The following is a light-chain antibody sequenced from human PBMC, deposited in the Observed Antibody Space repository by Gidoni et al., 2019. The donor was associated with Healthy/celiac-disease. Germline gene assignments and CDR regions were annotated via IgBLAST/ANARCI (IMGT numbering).Light chain of an antibody. CDR3: QAWDSSTADVV. V-gene: IGLV3-1*01. J-gene: IGLJ2*01. Sequence: SYELTQPPSVSVSPGQTASITCSGDKLGDKYACWYQQKPGQSPLLVIYQDSTRPSGIPERFSGSNSGNTATLTISGTQAMDEADYYCQAWDSSTADVVFGGGTKLTVL. CDR2: QDS. CDR1: KLGDKY.